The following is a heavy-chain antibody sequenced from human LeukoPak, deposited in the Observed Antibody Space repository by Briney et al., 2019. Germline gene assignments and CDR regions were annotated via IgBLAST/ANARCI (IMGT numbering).Heavy chain of an antibody. CDR2: IYYSGST. Sequence: SQTLSLTCTVSGGSISSGGYYWSWIRQHPGKGLEWIGYIYYSGSTYYNPSLKSRVTISVDTSKNQFSPKLSSVTAADTAVYYCASYSYGLSYYFDYWGQGTLVTVSS. V-gene: IGHV4-31*03. D-gene: IGHD5-18*01. CDR1: GGSISSGGYY. J-gene: IGHJ4*02. CDR3: ASYSYGLSYYFDY.